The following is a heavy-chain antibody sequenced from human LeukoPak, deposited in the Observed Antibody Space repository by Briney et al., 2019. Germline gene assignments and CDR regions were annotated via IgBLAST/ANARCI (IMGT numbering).Heavy chain of an antibody. D-gene: IGHD4-17*01. Sequence: SETLSLTCTVSGGSISSYYWSWIRQPPGKGLEWIGYIYYSGSANYNPSLKSRVTISVDTSKNQFSLRLSSVTAADTAVYYCASSHYGDYDCDYWGQGTLVTVSS. J-gene: IGHJ4*02. CDR1: GGSISSYY. CDR3: ASSHYGDYDCDY. V-gene: IGHV4-59*01. CDR2: IYYSGSA.